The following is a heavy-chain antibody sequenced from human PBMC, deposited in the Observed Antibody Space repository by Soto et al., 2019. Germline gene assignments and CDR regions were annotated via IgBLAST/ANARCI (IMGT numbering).Heavy chain of an antibody. CDR2: INHSGST. CDR1: GGSFSGYY. V-gene: IGHV4-34*01. Sequence: ETLSLTCAVYGGSFSGYYWSWIRQPPGKGLEWIGEINHSGSTNYNPSLKSRVTISVDTSKNQFSLKLSSVTAADTAVYYCARGWVTTYYDFWSGHNWFDPWGQGTLVTVSS. D-gene: IGHD3-3*01. J-gene: IGHJ5*02. CDR3: ARGWVTTYYDFWSGHNWFDP.